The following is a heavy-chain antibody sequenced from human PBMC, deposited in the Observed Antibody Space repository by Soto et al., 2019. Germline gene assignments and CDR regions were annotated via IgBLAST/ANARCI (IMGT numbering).Heavy chain of an antibody. D-gene: IGHD6-13*01. CDR2: INHSGRT. V-gene: IGHV4-34*01. J-gene: IGHJ5*02. CDR3: ARGYLKVMVAAGGIWWGSSPENWFDP. CDR1: GGSFSGYY. Sequence: QVQLQQWGAGLLKPSETLSLTCADYGGSFSGYYWSWIRQPPGKGLGWIGEINHSGRTNYNPSLKSRVTMSVDTSKNQLSVKLSSVTAAATAVYYCARGYLKVMVAAGGIWWGSSPENWFDPWGQGTLVTVSS.